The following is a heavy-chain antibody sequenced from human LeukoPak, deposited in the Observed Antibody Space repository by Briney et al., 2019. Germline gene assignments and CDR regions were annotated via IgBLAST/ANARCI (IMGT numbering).Heavy chain of an antibody. Sequence: GASVKVSCKASGYTFTSYGISWVRQAPGQGLEWMGWISAYNGNTNYAQKLQGRVTMTTDTSTCTAYMELRSLRSDDTAVYYCARGYCSSTSCPSYYYYGMDVWGQGTTVTVSS. D-gene: IGHD2-2*01. V-gene: IGHV1-18*01. CDR2: ISAYNGNT. CDR1: GYTFTSYG. CDR3: ARGYCSSTSCPSYYYYGMDV. J-gene: IGHJ6*02.